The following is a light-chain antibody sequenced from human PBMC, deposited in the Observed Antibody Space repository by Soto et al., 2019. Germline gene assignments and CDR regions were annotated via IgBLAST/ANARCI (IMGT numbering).Light chain of an antibody. CDR1: QSVSSN. J-gene: IGKJ2*01. V-gene: IGKV3-15*01. CDR3: QQYNNWPRT. CDR2: GAS. Sequence: EIVMTQSPATLSVSPEEGATLSCRASQSVSSNLAWYQQKPGQAPRLLIYGASTRATGIPARFSGSGSGTEFTLTISSLQSEDFAVYYCQQYNNWPRTFGQGTKVDIK.